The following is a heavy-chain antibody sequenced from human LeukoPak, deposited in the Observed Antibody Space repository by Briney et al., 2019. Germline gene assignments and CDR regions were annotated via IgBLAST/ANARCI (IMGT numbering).Heavy chain of an antibody. Sequence: ASVKVSCKASGGTFSSYAISWVRQAPGQGLEWMGGIIPIFGTANYAQKFQGRVTITADESTSTAYMELSSLRSEDTAVYYCATLRLGSGSYYPSPVDYWGQGTLVTVSS. J-gene: IGHJ4*02. CDR1: GGTFSSYA. CDR2: IIPIFGTA. V-gene: IGHV1-69*13. D-gene: IGHD3-10*01. CDR3: ATLRLGSGSYYPSPVDY.